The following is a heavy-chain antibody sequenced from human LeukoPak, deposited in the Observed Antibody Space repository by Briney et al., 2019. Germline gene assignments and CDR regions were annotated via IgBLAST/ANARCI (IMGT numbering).Heavy chain of an antibody. CDR3: AKGPSGYAKTFDY. J-gene: IGHJ4*02. CDR1: GFAFSTNG. D-gene: IGHD5-12*01. Sequence: GGSLRLSCAASGFAFSTNGMSWVRQAPGKGLEWVSTINNNGRETYYADSVKGRFTISRDNSKNTLYLQMNSLRAEDTAVYYCAKGPSGYAKTFDYWGQGTLVTVSS. CDR2: INNNGRET. V-gene: IGHV3-23*01.